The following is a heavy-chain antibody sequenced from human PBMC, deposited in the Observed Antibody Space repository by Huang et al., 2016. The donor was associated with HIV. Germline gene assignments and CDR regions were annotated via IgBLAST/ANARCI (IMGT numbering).Heavy chain of an antibody. Sequence: QMQLQQRGAGLLKPSETLSLTCGVSGGSFTGNYLTWIRQAPGKGLEWSGEVKDSGATNYNPSLNGRGTIALDKSNRELSLNLRSVTAADTAVYYCARQWTILEWLLGLDVWGQGTTVIVSS. D-gene: IGHD3-3*01. V-gene: IGHV4-34*02. CDR3: ARQWTILEWLLGLDV. CDR2: VKDSGAT. J-gene: IGHJ6*02. CDR1: GGSFTGNY.